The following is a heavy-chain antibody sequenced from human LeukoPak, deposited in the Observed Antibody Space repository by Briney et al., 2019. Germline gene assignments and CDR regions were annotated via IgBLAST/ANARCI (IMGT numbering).Heavy chain of an antibody. Sequence: GASVKVSCKASGGTFSSYAISWVRQAPGQGLEWMGWISAYNDNTNYAQKLQGRVTMTTDTSTSTAYMELRSLRSDDTAVYYCARVTSSPTTVNYHYGMDVWGQGTTVIVSS. CDR1: GGTFSSYA. D-gene: IGHD4-17*01. V-gene: IGHV1-18*01. J-gene: IGHJ6*02. CDR2: ISAYNDNT. CDR3: ARVTSSPTTVNYHYGMDV.